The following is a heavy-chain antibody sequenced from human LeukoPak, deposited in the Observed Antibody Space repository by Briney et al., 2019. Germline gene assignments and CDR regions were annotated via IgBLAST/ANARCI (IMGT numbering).Heavy chain of an antibody. V-gene: IGHV4-59*01. CDR1: GGSISSYY. CDR3: ARGYYDYVWGSYRVHFDY. D-gene: IGHD3-16*02. Sequence: SETLSLTCTVSGGSISSYYWSWIRQPPGKGLEWIGYIYYSGSTNYNPSLKSRVTISVDTSKNQFSLKLSSVTAADTAVYYCARGYYDYVWGSYRVHFDYWGQGTLVTVSS. J-gene: IGHJ4*02. CDR2: IYYSGST.